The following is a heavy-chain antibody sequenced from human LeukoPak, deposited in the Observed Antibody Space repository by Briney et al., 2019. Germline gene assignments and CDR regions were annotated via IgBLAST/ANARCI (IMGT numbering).Heavy chain of an antibody. V-gene: IGHV4-4*07. CDR2: ISAGGST. Sequence: PSETLSLTCTVSGGSVSSHYWSWIRQPAGKGLEWIGLISAGGSTNYNPSLKSRVTMSVDTSKNQFSLKLSSVTAADTAVYYCARDMVREPYNWFETWGQGTLVTVAS. CDR3: ARDMVREPYNWFET. J-gene: IGHJ5*02. CDR1: GGSVSSHY. D-gene: IGHD3-10*01.